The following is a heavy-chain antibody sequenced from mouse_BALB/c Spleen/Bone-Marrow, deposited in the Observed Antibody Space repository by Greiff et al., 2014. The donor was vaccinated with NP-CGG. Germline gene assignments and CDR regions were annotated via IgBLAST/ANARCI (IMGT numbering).Heavy chain of an antibody. CDR2: IDPANGNT. J-gene: IGHJ3*01. V-gene: IGHV14-3*02. CDR3: ATYYYGSSWGFAY. D-gene: IGHD1-1*01. CDR1: GFNIKDTY. Sequence: VQLQQPGAELVKPGASVKLSCTASGFNIKDTYMHWVKQRPEQGLEWIGRIDPANGNTKYDPKFQGKATITADTSSNTAYLQLSSLTSEDTAVYCCATYYYGSSWGFAYWGQGTLVTVLA.